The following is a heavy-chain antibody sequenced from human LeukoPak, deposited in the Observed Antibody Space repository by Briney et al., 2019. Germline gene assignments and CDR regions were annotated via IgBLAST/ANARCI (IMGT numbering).Heavy chain of an antibody. CDR1: GFTFSSYN. D-gene: IGHD2-21*01. Sequence: YPGGSLRLSCAASGFTFSSYNMNWVRQAPGKGLEWVASISGSSTYIYYADSLKGRFTISRHNAKNSLYLQMNSLRAEDTAVYYCAREGAFGAYCGGDCYDYWGQGTLVTVSS. CDR3: AREGAFGAYCGGDCYDY. J-gene: IGHJ4*02. CDR2: ISGSSTYI. V-gene: IGHV3-21*01.